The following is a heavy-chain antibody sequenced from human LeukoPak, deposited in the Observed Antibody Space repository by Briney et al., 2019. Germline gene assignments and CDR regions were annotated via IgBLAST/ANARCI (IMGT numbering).Heavy chain of an antibody. CDR2: INPNSGGT. V-gene: IGHV1-2*02. J-gene: IGHJ3*02. D-gene: IGHD6-13*01. Sequence: ASVKVSCKASGYTFTGYYMHWVRQAPGLGLEWMGWINPNSGGTNYAQKFQGRVTMTRDTSISTAYMELSRLRSDDTAVYYCARVSKQQLARVAFDIWGQGTMVTVSS. CDR3: ARVSKQQLARVAFDI. CDR1: GYTFTGYY.